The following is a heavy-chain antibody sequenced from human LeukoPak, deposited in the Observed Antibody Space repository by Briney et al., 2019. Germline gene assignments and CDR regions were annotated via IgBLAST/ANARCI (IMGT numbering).Heavy chain of an antibody. V-gene: IGHV3-74*01. CDR3: VRGTNDWTGIVY. CDR2: INPDGSST. CDR1: GFTFSNYW. Sequence: SGGSLRLSCAASGFTFSNYWMHWVRHAPGKGLVWVSRINPDGSSTDYADSVKGRFTISRDNARNTLYLQMNSLRVEDTAIYYCVRGTNDWTGIVYWGQGTLVTVSS. J-gene: IGHJ4*02. D-gene: IGHD2-8*01.